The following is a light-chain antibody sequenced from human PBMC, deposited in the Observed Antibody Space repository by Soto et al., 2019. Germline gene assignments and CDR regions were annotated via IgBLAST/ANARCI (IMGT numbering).Light chain of an antibody. J-gene: IGLJ1*01. V-gene: IGLV2-14*01. CDR1: INDVGGYNY. CDR3: TSYTSTLPYV. Sequence: QSALTQPASVTGSPGQSITISCTGSINDVGGYNYVSWYQQHPGQAPKLIIYEVSDRPSGVSPRFSGSKSGNTASLTISGLQVEDEADYFCTSYTSTLPYVFGSGTKVNVL. CDR2: EVS.